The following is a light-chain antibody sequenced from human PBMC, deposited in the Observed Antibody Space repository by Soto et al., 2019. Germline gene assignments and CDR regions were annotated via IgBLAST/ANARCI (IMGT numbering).Light chain of an antibody. CDR1: QSISTY. J-gene: IGKJ1*01. CDR3: QQYDSWPPPWT. Sequence: EIMMTQSPATVSVSPGERATLSCRASQSISTYLAWYQQKPGQAPRRLIRGATTRGTGIPSRFSGSGSGTEFTLTINNLQSEDVAFYYCQQYDSWPPPWTFGQGTKVEIK. CDR2: GAT. V-gene: IGKV3-15*01.